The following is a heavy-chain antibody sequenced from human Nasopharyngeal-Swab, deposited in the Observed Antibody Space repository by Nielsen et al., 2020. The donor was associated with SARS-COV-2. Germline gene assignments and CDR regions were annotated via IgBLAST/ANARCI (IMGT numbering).Heavy chain of an antibody. V-gene: IGHV1-8*01. Sequence: ASVKVSCKASGYTFTSYDINWVRQATGQGLEWMGWMNPNSGNTDYAQKFQGRVTMTRNTSISTAYMELSSRRSEDTAVYYFSLFLISHCGGDCYSGWFDPWGQGTLVTVSS. CDR2: MNPNSGNT. J-gene: IGHJ5*02. D-gene: IGHD2-21*02. CDR3: SLFLISHCGGDCYSGWFDP. CDR1: GYTFTSYD.